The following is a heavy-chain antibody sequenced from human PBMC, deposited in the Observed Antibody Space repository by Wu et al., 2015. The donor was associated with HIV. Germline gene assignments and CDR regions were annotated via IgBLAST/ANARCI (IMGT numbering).Heavy chain of an antibody. CDR2: INPSGGAT. CDR3: ARDATPITTEFDY. D-gene: IGHD4-11*01. Sequence: QVQLVQSGAEVKKPGSSVKVACKASGGTLNNHIFNWVRQAPGQGLEWMAWINPSGGATIYAEAFEGRVTVTTDTSMKTVYMELESLTSGDTAMYFCARDATPITTEFDYWGQGTLITVSS. V-gene: IGHV1-2*02. CDR1: GGTLNNHI. J-gene: IGHJ4*02.